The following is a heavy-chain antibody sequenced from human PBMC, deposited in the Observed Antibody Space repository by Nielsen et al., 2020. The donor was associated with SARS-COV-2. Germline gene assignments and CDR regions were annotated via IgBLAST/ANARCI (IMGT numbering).Heavy chain of an antibody. CDR1: GFTFSSYA. V-gene: IGHV3-23*03. Sequence: GVLKISCAASGFTFSSYAMSWVRQAPGKGLEWVSVIYSGGSSTYYADSVKGRFTISRDNSKNTLYLQMNSLRAEDTAVYYCAKEYYDFWSSYYYYGMDVWGQGTTVTVSS. CDR2: IYSGGSST. CDR3: AKEYYDFWSSYYYYGMDV. D-gene: IGHD3-3*01. J-gene: IGHJ6*02.